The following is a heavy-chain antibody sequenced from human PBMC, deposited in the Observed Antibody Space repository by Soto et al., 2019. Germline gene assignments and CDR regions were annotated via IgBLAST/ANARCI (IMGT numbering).Heavy chain of an antibody. CDR1: GYSFNNYW. J-gene: IGHJ4*02. CDR2: TFPGGSDT. D-gene: IGHD3-9*01. CDR3: ATQIGLHGVSRYFAY. Sequence: PGESLKISCKGSGYSFNNYWIAWVRQMPGKGLEWMGITFPGGSDTVYSPSFQGQVTISVDRSINTAYLQRSGLKASDTAMYYCATQIGLHGVSRYFAYWGQGTLVTVSS. V-gene: IGHV5-51*01.